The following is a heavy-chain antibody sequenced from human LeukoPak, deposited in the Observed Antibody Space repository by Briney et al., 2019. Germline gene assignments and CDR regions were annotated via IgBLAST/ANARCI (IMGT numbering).Heavy chain of an antibody. D-gene: IGHD3-22*01. CDR3: ARVRNYYDSSGYEYASLDY. Sequence: GASVKVSCKASGYTFTSYGISWVRQAPGQGLEWMGWISAYNGNTNYAQKLQGRVTMTTDTSTSTAYMELRSLRSDDTAVYYCARVRNYYDSSGYEYASLDYWGQGTLATVSS. CDR1: GYTFTSYG. CDR2: ISAYNGNT. V-gene: IGHV1-18*01. J-gene: IGHJ4*02.